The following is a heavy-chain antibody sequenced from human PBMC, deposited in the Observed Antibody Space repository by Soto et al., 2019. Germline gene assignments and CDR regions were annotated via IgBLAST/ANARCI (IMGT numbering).Heavy chain of an antibody. J-gene: IGHJ4*02. CDR1: GYTFTSYA. D-gene: IGHD2-2*01. CDR2: INAGNGNT. Sequence: ASVKVSCKASGYTFTSYAMHWVRQAPGQRLEWMGWINAGNGNTKYSQKFQGRVTITRDTSASTAYMELGSLRSEDTAVYYCARDIEASGTPNFDYWGQGTLVTVSS. CDR3: ARDIEASGTPNFDY. V-gene: IGHV1-3*01.